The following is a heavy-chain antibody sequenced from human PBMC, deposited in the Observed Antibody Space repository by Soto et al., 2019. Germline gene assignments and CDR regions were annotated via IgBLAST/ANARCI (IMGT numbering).Heavy chain of an antibody. CDR2: IRSKANSYAT. V-gene: IGHV3-73*01. CDR1: GFTFSGSA. Sequence: PGGSLRLACAASGFTFSGSAMHWVRQASGKGLEWVGRIRSKANSYATAYAASVKGRFTISRDDSKNTAYLQMNSLKTEDTAVYYCTRRPEGYGLYSYYDMDVWGQGTTVTVSS. D-gene: IGHD5-12*01. CDR3: TRRPEGYGLYSYYDMDV. J-gene: IGHJ6*02.